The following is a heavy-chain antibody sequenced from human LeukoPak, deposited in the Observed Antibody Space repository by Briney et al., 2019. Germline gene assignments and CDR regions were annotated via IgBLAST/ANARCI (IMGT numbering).Heavy chain of an antibody. J-gene: IGHJ5*02. Sequence: GGSLRFSCAASGFTFSSYAMHWVRQAPRKGMQYVSAISSNGGSTYYANSVKGRFTISRDNSKNTLYLQMGSLRAEDMAAYYCARESGYHGSGFDPWGQGTLVTVSS. CDR2: ISSNGGST. D-gene: IGHD3-10*01. CDR1: GFTFSSYA. CDR3: ARESGYHGSGFDP. V-gene: IGHV3-64*01.